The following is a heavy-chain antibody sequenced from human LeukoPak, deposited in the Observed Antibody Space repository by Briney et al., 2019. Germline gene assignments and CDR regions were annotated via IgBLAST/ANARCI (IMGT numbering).Heavy chain of an antibody. CDR3: ARGWQQLVNYYFDY. V-gene: IGHV1-69*06. Sequence: SVKVSCKASGGTFSSYAISWVRQAPGQGLEWMGGIIPIFGTANYAQKFQGRVTITADKSTSTAYMELSSLRSEDTAVYYCARGWQQLVNYYFDYWGQGTLATVSS. D-gene: IGHD6-13*01. CDR2: IIPIFGTA. CDR1: GGTFSSYA. J-gene: IGHJ4*02.